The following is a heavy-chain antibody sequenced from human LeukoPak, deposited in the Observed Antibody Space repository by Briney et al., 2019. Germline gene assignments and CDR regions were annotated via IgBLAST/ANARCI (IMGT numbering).Heavy chain of an antibody. CDR2: INPNSGGT. J-gene: IGHJ5*02. CDR1: GYTFTGYY. D-gene: IGHD1-26*01. Sequence: ASVKVSCKASGYTFTGYYMHWVRRAPGQGLEWMGWINPNSGGTNYAQKFQGRVTMTRDTSISTAYMELSRLRSDDTAVYYCATWGSGSYLNWFDPWGRGTLVTVSS. CDR3: ATWGSGSYLNWFDP. V-gene: IGHV1-2*02.